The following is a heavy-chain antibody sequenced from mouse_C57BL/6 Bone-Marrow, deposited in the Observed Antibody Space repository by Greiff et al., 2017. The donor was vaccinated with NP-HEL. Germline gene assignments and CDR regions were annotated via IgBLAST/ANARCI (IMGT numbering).Heavy chain of an antibody. J-gene: IGHJ4*01. CDR2: INPYNGGT. V-gene: IGHV1-19*01. CDR3: AKRGSYYSNYGYAMDY. CDR1: GYTFTDYY. Sequence: EVKLVESGPVLVKPGASVKMSCKASGYTFTDYYMNWVKQSHGKSLEWIGVINPYNGGTSYNQKFKGKATLTVDKSSSTAYMELNSLTSEDSAVYYCAKRGSYYSNYGYAMDYWGQGTSVTVSS. D-gene: IGHD2-5*01.